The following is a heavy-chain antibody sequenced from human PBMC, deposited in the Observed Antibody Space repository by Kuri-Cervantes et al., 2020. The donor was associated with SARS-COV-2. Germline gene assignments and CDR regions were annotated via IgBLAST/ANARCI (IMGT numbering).Heavy chain of an antibody. J-gene: IGHJ3*02. V-gene: IGHV4-4*07. D-gene: IGHD6-13*01. Sequence: GSLRLSCTVSGGSISSYYWSWIRQPAGKGLEWIGRIYTSGSTNYNPSLKSRVTMSVDTSKNQFSLKLSSVTAADTAVYYCARDGETSIAAAGMEYAFDIWGQGTMVTVSS. CDR2: IYTSGST. CDR1: GGSISSYY. CDR3: ARDGETSIAAAGMEYAFDI.